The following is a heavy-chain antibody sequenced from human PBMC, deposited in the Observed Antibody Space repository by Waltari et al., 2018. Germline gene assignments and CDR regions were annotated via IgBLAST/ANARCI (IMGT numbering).Heavy chain of an antibody. Sequence: QVQLQESGPGLVKPSEPLSLTCTVSGDSMNNYYWTWIRQSPGKGLGWIGYIYYSGSTNYNPSLESRVTISIKPSKNQFALKLSSVTAADTAVYYCAGSGGNGDYDYWGQGTQVTVSS. J-gene: IGHJ4*02. CDR1: GDSMNNYY. CDR2: IYYSGST. D-gene: IGHD4-17*01. CDR3: AGSGGNGDYDY. V-gene: IGHV4-59*01.